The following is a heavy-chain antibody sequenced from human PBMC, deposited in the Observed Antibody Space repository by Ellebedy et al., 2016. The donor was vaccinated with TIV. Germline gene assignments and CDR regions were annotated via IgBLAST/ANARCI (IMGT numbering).Heavy chain of an antibody. J-gene: IGHJ4*02. D-gene: IGHD3-22*01. CDR3: AGDYDSSGYFNYFDY. CDR1: GSTFSDYQ. V-gene: IGHV3-48*03. Sequence: PGGSLRLSCAASGSTFSDYQINWVRQAPGKGLAWISYISGDGDTIYYVDSVKGRFTISRDSAKNSLYLQMNSLRAEDTAVYYCAGDYDSSGYFNYFDYWGQGTLVTVSS. CDR2: ISGDGDTI.